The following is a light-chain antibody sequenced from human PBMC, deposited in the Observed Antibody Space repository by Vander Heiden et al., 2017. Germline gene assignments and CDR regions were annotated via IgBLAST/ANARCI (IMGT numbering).Light chain of an antibody. V-gene: IGKV1-8*01. CDR2: AAS. Sequence: AIRMTQSASSLCASTGDRVTNTCRASQGISSYLAWYQQKPGKAPTLLIYAASTLQSGVPSRFSGSGSGTDFTLTISCLQSEDFATYYCQQYYSYPLAFGQGTKVEIK. J-gene: IGKJ1*01. CDR3: QQYYSYPLA. CDR1: QGISSY.